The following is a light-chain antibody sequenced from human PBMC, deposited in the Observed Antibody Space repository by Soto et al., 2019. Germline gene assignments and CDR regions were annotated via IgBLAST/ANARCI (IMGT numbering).Light chain of an antibody. J-gene: IGKJ5*01. V-gene: IGKV3-15*01. Sequence: EIVMTQSPVTLSVPPGERATLSCRASQSVSSSLAWYQQKPSQSPRLLNYGASTRATGVPARFTGSGSGTEFTLTISILQSEDFAVYYCQQYNNWPPITFGQGTRLEIK. CDR2: GAS. CDR1: QSVSSS. CDR3: QQYNNWPPIT.